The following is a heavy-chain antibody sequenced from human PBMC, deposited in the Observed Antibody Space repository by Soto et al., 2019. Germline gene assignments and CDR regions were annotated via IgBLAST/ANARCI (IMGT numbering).Heavy chain of an antibody. CDR1: GGTLSSYA. V-gene: IGHV1-69*01. J-gene: IGHJ6*02. Sequence: QVQLVQSGAEVKKPGSSVKVSCKASGGTLSSYAISWVRQAPGQGLEWMGGIIPIFGTANYAQKFQGRVTITADESTGTAYMELSSLRSEDTAVYYCARDSTTLWFGELLPAGMDVWGQGTTVTVSS. D-gene: IGHD3-10*01. CDR2: IIPIFGTA. CDR3: ARDSTTLWFGELLPAGMDV.